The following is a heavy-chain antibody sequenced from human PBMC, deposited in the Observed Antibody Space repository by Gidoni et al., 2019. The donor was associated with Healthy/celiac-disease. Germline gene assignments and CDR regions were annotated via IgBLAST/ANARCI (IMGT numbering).Heavy chain of an antibody. V-gene: IGHV4-59*01. Sequence: QVQLQESGPRLVKPSDTLSLTCTVPGGSISRYYCNWIRQPPGKGLEWIGYRYYSGSTNYNPSLKSRLTISVHTSKNQFSLKLSSVTAADTAVYYCARESRSYFDSSGYYSRSWYFDLWGRGTLVTVSS. D-gene: IGHD3-22*01. J-gene: IGHJ2*01. CDR1: GGSISRYY. CDR3: ARESRSYFDSSGYYSRSWYFDL. CDR2: RYYSGST.